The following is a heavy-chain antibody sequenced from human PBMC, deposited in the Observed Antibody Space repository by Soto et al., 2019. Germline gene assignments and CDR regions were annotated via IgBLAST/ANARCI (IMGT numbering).Heavy chain of an antibody. CDR1: GFTFSSYA. V-gene: IGHV3-23*01. CDR3: AKGADWFHSNGRNLEYFQN. J-gene: IGHJ1*01. CDR2: ISGSGGST. Sequence: RRLSCAASGFTFSSYAMSWVRQAPVKGLEWVSAISGSGGSTYYADSVKGRFTISRDNSKNTLYLQMNSLRAEDTAVYYCAKGADWFHSNGRNLEYFQNWGQGTLVTVSS. D-gene: IGHD3-22*01.